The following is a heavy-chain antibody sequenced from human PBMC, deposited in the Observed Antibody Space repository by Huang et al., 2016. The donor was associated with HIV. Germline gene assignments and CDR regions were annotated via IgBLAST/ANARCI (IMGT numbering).Heavy chain of an antibody. V-gene: IGHV4-59*01. CDR2: IYYSGST. Sequence: QVQLQESGPGVVRPAETLSLTCTVSGDSITSYHWNWIRQPPGKGLEWIGDIYYSGSTNSSPALKSRVTIAVDTSKTQFSLRLTSVTAADTAVYYCARGLGNAFDIWGQGTMVTVSS. J-gene: IGHJ3*02. D-gene: IGHD3-16*01. CDR3: ARGLGNAFDI. CDR1: GDSITSYH.